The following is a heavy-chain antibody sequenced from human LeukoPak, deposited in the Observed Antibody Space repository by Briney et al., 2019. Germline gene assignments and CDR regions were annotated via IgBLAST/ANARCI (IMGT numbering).Heavy chain of an antibody. V-gene: IGHV3-43*02. CDR3: AKDRYSSSWYTIDY. D-gene: IGHD6-13*01. CDR2: ILGDGSST. J-gene: IGHJ4*02. Sequence: TGGSLRLSCAASGFTFDDYAMHWVRLVPGEGLEWVSLILGDGSSTNYADSVKGRFTISRDNSKNSLYLHMNSLRVEDTALYFCAKDRYSSSWYTIDYWGQGTLVTVSS. CDR1: GFTFDDYA.